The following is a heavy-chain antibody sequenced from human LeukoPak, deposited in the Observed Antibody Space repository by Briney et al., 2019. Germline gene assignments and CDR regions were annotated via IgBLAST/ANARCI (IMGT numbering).Heavy chain of an antibody. CDR2: IYSSGST. V-gene: IGHV4-59*08. Sequence: PSETLSLTCAVYGGSFSGYYWSWIRQPPGKGLEWIGYIYSSGSTNYNPSLKSRVTISVDTSKNQFSLKLSSVTAADTAVYYCARVEFGSSAPLLIASFDYWGQGTLVTVSS. CDR3: ARVEFGSSAPLLIASFDY. J-gene: IGHJ4*02. D-gene: IGHD1-26*01. CDR1: GGSFSGYY.